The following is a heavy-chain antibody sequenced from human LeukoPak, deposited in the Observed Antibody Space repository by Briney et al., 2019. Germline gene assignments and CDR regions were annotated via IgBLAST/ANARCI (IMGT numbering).Heavy chain of an antibody. Sequence: KPSETLSLTCTVSGGPISSYYWSWIRQPAGKGLEWIGRIYTSGSTDYNPSLKSRVTMSVDTSKNQFSLKLSSVTAADTAVYYCASTGAYYDFWSGYSGWFDPWGQGTLVTVSS. D-gene: IGHD3-3*01. V-gene: IGHV4-4*07. CDR3: ASTGAYYDFWSGYSGWFDP. CDR2: IYTSGST. J-gene: IGHJ5*02. CDR1: GGPISSYY.